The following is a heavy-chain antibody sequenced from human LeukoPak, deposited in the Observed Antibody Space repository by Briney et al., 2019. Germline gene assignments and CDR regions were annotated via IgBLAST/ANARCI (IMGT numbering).Heavy chain of an antibody. CDR3: ARVGDILTGYYGRLTTGVYY. Sequence: PGGSLRLSCAPSGFTFSSYAESWVRQAPGKGLEWVSSISSSSSYIYYADSVKGRFTISRDNAKNSLYLQMNSLRAEDTAVYYCARVGDILTGYYGRLTTGVYYWGQGTLVTVSS. J-gene: IGHJ4*02. D-gene: IGHD3-9*01. CDR2: ISSSSSYI. V-gene: IGHV3-21*01. CDR1: GFTFSSYA.